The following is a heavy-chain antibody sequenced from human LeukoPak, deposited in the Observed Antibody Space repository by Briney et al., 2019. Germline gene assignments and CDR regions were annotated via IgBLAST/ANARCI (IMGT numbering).Heavy chain of an antibody. CDR2: ISSDGNSK. J-gene: IGHJ2*01. CDR1: GFSFSSYS. D-gene: IGHD2-2*01. Sequence: PGGSLRLSCAASGFSFSSYSIHWVRQAPGKGLEWVAVISSDGNSKNFALSVKGRFAISRDNAKNSLYLQMNSLRAEDTAIYYCAKELMSCSSTSCLQGYFDLWGRGTLVTVSS. V-gene: IGHV3-30*09. CDR3: AKELMSCSSTSCLQGYFDL.